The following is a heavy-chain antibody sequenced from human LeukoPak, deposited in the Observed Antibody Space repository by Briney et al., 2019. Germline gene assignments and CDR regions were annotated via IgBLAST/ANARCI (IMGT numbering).Heavy chain of an antibody. CDR3: ARVRYCSTNRCYDREFDN. CDR2: IFYSGST. Sequence: PSETLSLTCTVSGGSISSYYWSWIRQPPGKGLEWIGYIFYSGSTNYNPSLKSRVTISVDTSKNQVSLKLRSVTAADTAVYYCARVRYCSTNRCYDREFDNWGQGTLVTVSS. J-gene: IGHJ4*02. D-gene: IGHD2-2*01. V-gene: IGHV4-59*08. CDR1: GGSISSYY.